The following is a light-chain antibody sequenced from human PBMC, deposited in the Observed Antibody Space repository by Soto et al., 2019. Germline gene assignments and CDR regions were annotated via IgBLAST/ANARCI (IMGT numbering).Light chain of an antibody. CDR3: QQYDGAPLT. J-gene: IGKJ3*01. V-gene: IGKV3-20*01. Sequence: IVLTQSPGTLSLSPGERATLFCRASQTLIINSLAWYQQKPGQAPRLLIYGASTRHTGIPDRLNGSGSGTDFALTINRLEPEDFAVYYCQQYDGAPLTFGPGTKVNVK. CDR1: QTLIINS. CDR2: GAS.